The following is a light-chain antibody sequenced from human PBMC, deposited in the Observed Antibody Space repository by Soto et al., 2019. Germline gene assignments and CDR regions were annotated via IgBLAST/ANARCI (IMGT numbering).Light chain of an antibody. Sequence: EVVLAQSPATLSLSAGERATLSCRASENVYTYVAWYQQKPGQAPRLLIYDAYKRAAGIPARFSGSGSETDFTLTISSLEPEDFAVYYCQQRYKWPPLTFGGGTKVESK. CDR3: QQRYKWPPLT. V-gene: IGKV3-11*01. J-gene: IGKJ4*01. CDR1: ENVYTY. CDR2: DAY.